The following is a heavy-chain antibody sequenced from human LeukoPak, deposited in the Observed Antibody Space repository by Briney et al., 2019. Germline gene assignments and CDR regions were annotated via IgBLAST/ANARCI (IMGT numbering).Heavy chain of an antibody. CDR2: IYHSGST. V-gene: IGHV4-30-2*01. CDR3: AREGDGYNSFDY. J-gene: IGHJ4*02. D-gene: IGHD5-24*01. CDR1: GGSISSGGYS. Sequence: SETLSLTCAVSGGSISSGGYSWSWIRQPPGKGLEWIGYIYHSGSTYYNPSLKSRVTISVDRSKNQFSLKLSSVTAADTAVYYCAREGDGYNSFDYWGKGTLVTVSS.